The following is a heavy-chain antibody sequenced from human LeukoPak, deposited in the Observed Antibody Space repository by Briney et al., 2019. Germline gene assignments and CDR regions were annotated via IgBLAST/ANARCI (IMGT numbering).Heavy chain of an antibody. CDR2: INPAGSET. V-gene: IGHV3-7*01. D-gene: IGHD2-15*01. CDR1: GFSFSAYW. CDR3: ARFGYVAAVDV. J-gene: IGHJ4*02. Sequence: GGSLRLSCAASGFSFSAYWMTWVRQAPGTGLEWVTNINPAGSETYYVDPVKGRFSISRDNAKNLVYLQMNSLRAEDTAVYHCARFGYVAAVDVWGQGTPVTVSS.